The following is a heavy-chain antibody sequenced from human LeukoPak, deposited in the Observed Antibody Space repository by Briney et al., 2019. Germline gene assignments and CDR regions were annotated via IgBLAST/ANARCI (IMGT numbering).Heavy chain of an antibody. CDR1: GFRVSDYY. D-gene: IGHD3/OR15-3a*01. J-gene: IGHJ5*02. CDR2: LRDSGEA. V-gene: IGHV3-66*03. Sequence: GGSLRLSCAVSGFRVSDYYMRWVRQAPGKGLEWVGLLRDSGEAFYADFARGRFAISRDESENTLYLQMNSLRVDDTAVYFCARDRAANQDWVEFDPWGQGTPVIVSS. CDR3: ARDRAANQDWVEFDP.